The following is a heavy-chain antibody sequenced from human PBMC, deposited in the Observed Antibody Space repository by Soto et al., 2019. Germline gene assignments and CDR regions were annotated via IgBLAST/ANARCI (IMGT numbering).Heavy chain of an antibody. Sequence: GGSLRLSCAASGFTFSNYWMSWVRQAPGKGLEWVGNLNQDGSEEYYVGSVEGRFTISRDNAQNSLHLQMNSLRDEDTAVYYCVRDRSPGYLDVWGKGTTVTVSS. J-gene: IGHJ6*03. CDR3: VRDRSPGYLDV. V-gene: IGHV3-7*01. CDR2: LNQDGSEE. CDR1: GFTFSNYW.